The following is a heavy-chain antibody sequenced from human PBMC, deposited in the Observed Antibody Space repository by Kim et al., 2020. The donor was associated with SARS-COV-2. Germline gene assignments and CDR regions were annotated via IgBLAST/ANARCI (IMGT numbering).Heavy chain of an antibody. D-gene: IGHD3-9*01. CDR3: ARDLRASYYDILTGYYLGGFDY. CDR1: GGTFSSYA. V-gene: IGHV1-69*04. CDR2: IIPILGIA. Sequence: SVKVSCKASGGTFSSYAISWVRQAPGQGLEWMGRIIPILGIANYAQKFQGRVTITADKSTSTAYMELSSLRSEDTAVYYCARDLRASYYDILTGYYLGGFDYWGQGTLVTVSS. J-gene: IGHJ4*02.